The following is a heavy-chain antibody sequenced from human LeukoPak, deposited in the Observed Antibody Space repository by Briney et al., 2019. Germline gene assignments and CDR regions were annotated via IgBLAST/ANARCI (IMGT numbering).Heavy chain of an antibody. D-gene: IGHD1-1*01. CDR3: ARETSVTYYMDV. CDR1: GFTFNNYV. Sequence: GGSLRLSCAASGFTFNNYVMSWVRQAPGKGLEWVSVIYSGGSTYYADSVKGRFTISRDNSKNTLYLQMNSLRAEDTAVYYCARETSVTYYMDVWGKGTTVTVSS. V-gene: IGHV3-66*02. CDR2: IYSGGST. J-gene: IGHJ6*03.